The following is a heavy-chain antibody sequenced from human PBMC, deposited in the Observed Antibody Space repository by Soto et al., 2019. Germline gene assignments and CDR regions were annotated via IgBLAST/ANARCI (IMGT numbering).Heavy chain of an antibody. Sequence: EVQLVESGGGSVQPGGSLRLSCAASGFTLNSFFMHWVRHAPGKGLMWVSRISNDGSSTTYADSVKGRFTISRDNARNKLYLQMNSLRADDTAVYFCVRDQDSRGYSVFNLWGQGAQVTVSS. D-gene: IGHD3-22*01. CDR1: GFTLNSFF. J-gene: IGHJ5*02. V-gene: IGHV3-74*01. CDR3: VRDQDSRGYSVFNL. CDR2: ISNDGSST.